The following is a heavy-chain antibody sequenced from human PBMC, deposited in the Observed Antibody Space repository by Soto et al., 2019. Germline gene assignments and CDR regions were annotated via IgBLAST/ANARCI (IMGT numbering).Heavy chain of an antibody. CDR2: IIPIFGTA. D-gene: IGHD6-19*01. CDR3: ARAPEGYSSGWLYGGY. Sequence: QVQLVQSGAEVKKPGSSVKVSCKASGGTFSSYAISWVRQAPGQGLEWMGGIIPIFGTANYAQKFQGRVTITADESMSTAYMELSSLRSEDTAVYYCARAPEGYSSGWLYGGYWGQGTLVTVSS. V-gene: IGHV1-69*01. CDR1: GGTFSSYA. J-gene: IGHJ4*02.